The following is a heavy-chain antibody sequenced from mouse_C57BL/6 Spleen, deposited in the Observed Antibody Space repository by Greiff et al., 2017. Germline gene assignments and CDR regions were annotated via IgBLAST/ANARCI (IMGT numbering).Heavy chain of an antibody. CDR1: GYAFTNYL. CDR3: ARAGQLRLDLDY. J-gene: IGHJ2*01. V-gene: IGHV1-54*01. D-gene: IGHD3-2*02. CDR2: INPGSGGT. Sequence: QVQLKQSGAELVRPGTSVKVSCKASGYAFTNYLIEWVKQRPGQGLEWIGVINPGSGGTNYNEKFKGKATLTADKSSSTAYMQLSSLTSEDSAVYFCARAGQLRLDLDYWGQGTTLTVSS.